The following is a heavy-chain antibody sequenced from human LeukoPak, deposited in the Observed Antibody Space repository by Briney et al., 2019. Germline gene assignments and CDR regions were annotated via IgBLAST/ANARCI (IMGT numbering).Heavy chain of an antibody. D-gene: IGHD3-10*01. Sequence: GASLKISCKGSGYSFTSYWIGWVRQMPGKGLEWMGIIYPGDSDTRYSPSFQGQVTISADKSISTAYLQWSSLKASDTAMYYCASQVAYGPGFDAFDIWGQGTMVTVSS. CDR1: GYSFTSYW. V-gene: IGHV5-51*01. J-gene: IGHJ3*02. CDR3: ASQVAYGPGFDAFDI. CDR2: IYPGDSDT.